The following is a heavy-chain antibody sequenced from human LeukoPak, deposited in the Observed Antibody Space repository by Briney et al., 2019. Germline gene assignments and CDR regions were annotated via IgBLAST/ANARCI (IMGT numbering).Heavy chain of an antibody. CDR1: GYTFTGYY. V-gene: IGHV1-2*02. D-gene: IGHD2-2*01. CDR2: INPNSGGT. CDR3: ARVLVVVPAAMPAY. J-gene: IGHJ4*02. Sequence: ASVKVSCKASGYTFTGYYMHWVRQAPGQGLEWMGWINPNSGGTNYAQKFQGRVTMTRDTSISTAYMELSRLRSDDTAVYYCARVLVVVPAAMPAYWGQGTLVTVSS.